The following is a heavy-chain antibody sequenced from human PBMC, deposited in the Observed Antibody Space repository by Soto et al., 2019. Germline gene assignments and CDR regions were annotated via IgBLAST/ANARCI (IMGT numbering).Heavy chain of an antibody. D-gene: IGHD6-19*01. CDR2: INAGNGNT. CDR3: ARDLGGWTDY. V-gene: IGHV1-3*01. Sequence: QVQLVQSGAEVKKPGASVKVSCKASGYTFTSYAMQWVRQATGQRLEWMGWINAGNGNTKYSQKFQGRVTITSDTSASTDYMALSSLRSEDTAVYYCARDLGGWTDYWGQGTLVTVSS. CDR1: GYTFTSYA. J-gene: IGHJ4*02.